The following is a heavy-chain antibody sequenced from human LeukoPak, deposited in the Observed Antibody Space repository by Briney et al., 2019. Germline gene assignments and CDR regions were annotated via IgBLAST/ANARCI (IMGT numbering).Heavy chain of an antibody. V-gene: IGHV4-4*09. CDR2: INTKGET. CDR3: ATSNDAKIAPFDH. CDR1: GVSMSVYQ. D-gene: IGHD2-21*01. Sequence: PSETLSLTCTVTGVSMSVYQWSWVRQSPEKGLEWIGCINTKGETSYNPSLKSRVTTSVDTSKSQFSLRLTSVTAADTAVYYCATSNDAKIAPFDHWGRGAPVTVSS. J-gene: IGHJ4*02.